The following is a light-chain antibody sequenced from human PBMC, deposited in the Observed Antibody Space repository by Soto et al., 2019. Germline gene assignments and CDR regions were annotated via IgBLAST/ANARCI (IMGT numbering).Light chain of an antibody. CDR2: FAS. J-gene: IGKJ5*01. Sequence: VTITCRTSQSIATYLTWYQQKPGKAPKLLIYFASRLESGVPSRFSGSGSGTDFTLTISSLQSEDFATYYCQQSYSTPPTFGQGTRLEIK. CDR1: QSIATY. V-gene: IGKV1-39*01. CDR3: QQSYSTPPT.